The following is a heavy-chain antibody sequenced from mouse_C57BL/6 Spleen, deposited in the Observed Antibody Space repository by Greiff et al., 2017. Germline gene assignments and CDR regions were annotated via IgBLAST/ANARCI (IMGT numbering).Heavy chain of an antibody. CDR1: GFNIKNTY. V-gene: IGHV14-3*01. Sequence: VQLKESVAELVRPGASVKLSCTASGFNIKNTYMHWVKQRPEQGLEWIGRIDPANGNTKYAPKFQGKATITADTSSNTAYLQLSSLTSEDTAIYYCAFIYYGSSYGAYWGQGTLVTVSA. CDR3: AFIYYGSSYGAY. J-gene: IGHJ3*01. CDR2: IDPANGNT. D-gene: IGHD1-1*01.